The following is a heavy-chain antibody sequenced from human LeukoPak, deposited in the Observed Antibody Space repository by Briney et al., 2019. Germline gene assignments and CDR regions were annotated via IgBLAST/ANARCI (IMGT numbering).Heavy chain of an antibody. CDR1: GFTVSSNY. Sequence: GGSLRLSCAASGFTVSSNYMSWVRQAPGKGLEWVSVIYSGGSTYYADSVKGRFTISRDNSKNTLYLQMNSLRAEDTAVYFCAKSRSGSANWALQIFDNWGQGTLVTVSS. J-gene: IGHJ4*02. CDR2: IYSGGST. V-gene: IGHV3-53*01. D-gene: IGHD1-1*01. CDR3: AKSRSGSANWALQIFDN.